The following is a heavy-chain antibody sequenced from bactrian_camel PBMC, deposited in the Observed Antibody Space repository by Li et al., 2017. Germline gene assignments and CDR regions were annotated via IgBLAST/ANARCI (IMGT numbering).Heavy chain of an antibody. V-gene: IGHV3S55*01. CDR1: GLRFTDYA. D-gene: IGHD5*01. CDR3: AADWGQIDDPRGVPYAY. J-gene: IGHJ4*01. CDR2: IDLDSYT. Sequence: QVQLVESGGGSAETGGSLRVSCRASGLRFTDYALGWYRQAPGNECELLSTIDLDSYTYVADSVKGRFTVSRDNTRNTLYLEMSSLKIEDTAVYYCAADWGQIDDPRGVPYAYWGQGTQVTVS.